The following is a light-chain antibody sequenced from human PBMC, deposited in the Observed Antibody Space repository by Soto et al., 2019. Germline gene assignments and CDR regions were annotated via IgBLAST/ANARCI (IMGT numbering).Light chain of an antibody. CDR3: QQYNSYPWT. V-gene: IGKV1-5*03. J-gene: IGKJ1*01. CDR2: KAS. CDR1: QSISSW. Sequence: DIQMTQSPSTLSASVGDRVTITCRASQSISSWLAWYQQKPGKDPKLLIYKASSLESGVPSRFSGSGSGTEFTLTISSLQPDDFASDYCQQYNSYPWTFGQGTKVEIK.